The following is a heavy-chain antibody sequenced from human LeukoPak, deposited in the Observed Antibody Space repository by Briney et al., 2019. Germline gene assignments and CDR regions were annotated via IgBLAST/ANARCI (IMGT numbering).Heavy chain of an antibody. D-gene: IGHD3-3*01. J-gene: IGHJ6*02. CDR1: GYTFTSYD. Sequence: ASVNVSCKASGYTFTSYDINWVRQATGQGLEWMGWMNPNSGNTGYAQKFQGRVTMTRNTSISTAYMELSSLRSEDTAVYYCARCGYYDFWSGYSYGMDVWGQGTTVTVSS. CDR3: ARCGYYDFWSGYSYGMDV. CDR2: MNPNSGNT. V-gene: IGHV1-8*01.